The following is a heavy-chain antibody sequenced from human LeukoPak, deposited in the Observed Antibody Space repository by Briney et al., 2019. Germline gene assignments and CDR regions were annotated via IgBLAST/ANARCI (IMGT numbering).Heavy chain of an antibody. CDR1: GFTFSTYG. CDR2: ILFDGSNK. D-gene: IGHD4-17*01. J-gene: IGHJ3*02. V-gene: IGHV3-30*02. Sequence: GGSLRLSCAASGFTFSTYGMHWVRQAPGKGLEWVALILFDGSNKYYADSVKGRFTISRDNSKNTLYLQMNSLRTDDTAVYYCAKGIMTTVTTDAFDIWGQGTIVTVSS. CDR3: AKGIMTTVTTDAFDI.